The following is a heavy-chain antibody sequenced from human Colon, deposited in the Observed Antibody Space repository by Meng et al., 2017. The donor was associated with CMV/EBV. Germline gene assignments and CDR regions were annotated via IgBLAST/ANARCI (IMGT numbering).Heavy chain of an antibody. J-gene: IGHJ4*02. CDR2: ITWDGGGT. Sequence: LSCTAPGFSFEAHPMHWVRQGPGKGLEWVSLITWDGGGTYYADSVKGRFTISRDNSKNSLYLQMNSLTTEDAARYYCVKGKDGYNDHWGQGTLVTVSS. V-gene: IGHV3-43*01. CDR1: GFSFEAHP. CDR3: VKGKDGYNDH. D-gene: IGHD5-24*01.